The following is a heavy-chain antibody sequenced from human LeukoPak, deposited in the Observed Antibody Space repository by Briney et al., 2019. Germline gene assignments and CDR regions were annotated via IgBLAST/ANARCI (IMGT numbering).Heavy chain of an antibody. V-gene: IGHV3-7*01. CDR1: GFTSSTYW. CDR3: ARGAYAWYGAKEIGDY. J-gene: IGHJ4*02. Sequence: GGSLRLSCAASGFTSSTYWMNWVRQAPGKGLEWVANIKQDGSEKYYVDSVKGRFTISRDNAKNSLYLQMNSLRAEDTAVFYCARGAYAWYGAKEIGDYWGQGTLVTVSS. D-gene: IGHD4-17*01. CDR2: IKQDGSEK.